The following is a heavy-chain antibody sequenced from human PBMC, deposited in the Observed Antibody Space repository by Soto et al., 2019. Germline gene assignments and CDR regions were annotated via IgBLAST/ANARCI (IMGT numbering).Heavy chain of an antibody. D-gene: IGHD6-19*01. CDR3: SKGYISVAVPDY. J-gene: IGHJ4*02. Sequence: GGSLRLSCAASGFTFSSYAMSWVRLAPGKGLEWISSLTGNGRNAYYADSVKGRFTISRDSSKRMLYLQMNDVGAADTAIYYCSKGYISVAVPDYWGQGTLVTVSS. CDR2: LTGNGRNA. CDR1: GFTFSSYA. V-gene: IGHV3-23*01.